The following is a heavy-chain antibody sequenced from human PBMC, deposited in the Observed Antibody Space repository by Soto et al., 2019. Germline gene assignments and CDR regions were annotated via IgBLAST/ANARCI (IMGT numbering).Heavy chain of an antibody. D-gene: IGHD5-18*01. V-gene: IGHV4-30-4*01. J-gene: IGHJ4*02. CDR3: ATESGSTYGYFDY. CDR1: GGSVTSDEDY. CDR2: ISNSGST. Sequence: PSETLSLTCTVSGGSVTSDEDYWSWIRQSPGKGLEWIGYISNSGSTGYNPSLKTRLSMSADRSKNQFTLRLTSVTAADTAVYFCATESGSTYGYFDYWGQGTQVTVSS.